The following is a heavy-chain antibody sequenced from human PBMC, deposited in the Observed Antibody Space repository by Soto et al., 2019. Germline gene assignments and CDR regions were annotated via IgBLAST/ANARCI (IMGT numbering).Heavy chain of an antibody. V-gene: IGHV1-18*01. CDR2: ISAYNGNT. J-gene: IGHJ4*02. D-gene: IGHD6-13*01. Sequence: QVQLVQSGAEVKKPGASVKVSCKASGYTFTSYGISWVRQAPGQGLEWMGWISAYNGNTNYAQKLQGRVTMTTDTSTSTDYMELRSLRSDDTAVYYCAYFSGRGIAAAGYDYWGQGTLVTVSS. CDR3: AYFSGRGIAAAGYDY. CDR1: GYTFTSYG.